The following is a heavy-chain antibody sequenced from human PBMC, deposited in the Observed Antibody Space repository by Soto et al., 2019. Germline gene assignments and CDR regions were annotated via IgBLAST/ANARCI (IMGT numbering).Heavy chain of an antibody. D-gene: IGHD4-17*01. J-gene: IGHJ4*02. Sequence: QVQLVESGGGLVKPGRSLRLSCAASGCTFSDYYMSWIRQAPGKGLEWGSYISSSGSTIYYADSVKGRFTISRDNAKNSLYLQMNSLRAEDTAVYYCARDAGDTWYGDPGNGDYWGQGTLVTVSS. CDR2: ISSSGSTI. V-gene: IGHV3-11*01. CDR1: GCTFSDYY. CDR3: ARDAGDTWYGDPGNGDY.